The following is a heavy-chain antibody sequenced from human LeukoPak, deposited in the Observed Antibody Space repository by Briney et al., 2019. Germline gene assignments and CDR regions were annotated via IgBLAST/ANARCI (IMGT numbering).Heavy chain of an antibody. J-gene: IGHJ4*02. V-gene: IGHV3-23*01. CDR3: AKGSYCSSTTCYGVADRIDY. D-gene: IGHD2-2*01. CDR1: GFTFSSYA. CDR2: ISGSAGST. Sequence: PGGSLRLSCAASGFTFSSYAMSWVRRAPGKGLEWVSAISGSAGSTYYADSVKGRFTISRDNSKNTLYLQMNSLRAEDTAVYYCAKGSYCSSTTCYGVADRIDYWGQGTLVTVSS.